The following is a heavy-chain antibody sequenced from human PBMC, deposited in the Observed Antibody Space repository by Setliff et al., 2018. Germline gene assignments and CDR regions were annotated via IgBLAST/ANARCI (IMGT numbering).Heavy chain of an antibody. D-gene: IGHD7-27*01. Sequence: SETLSLTCTVSGGPISSYFWSWIRQPPGKGLEWIGYISHLGITSYNPSLKSRATISVDTSKNQFSLQLTSVTSADTAAYYCVRGGNWAYDYWGQGTLVTVSS. V-gene: IGHV4-59*01. CDR1: GGPISSYF. CDR3: VRGGNWAYDY. CDR2: ISHLGIT. J-gene: IGHJ4*02.